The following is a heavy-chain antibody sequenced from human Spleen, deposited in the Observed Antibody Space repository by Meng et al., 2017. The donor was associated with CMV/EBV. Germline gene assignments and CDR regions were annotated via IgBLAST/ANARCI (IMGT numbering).Heavy chain of an antibody. J-gene: IGHJ1*01. CDR2: IYYSGST. CDR1: GGSISGYY. Sequence: GSLRLSCSVSGGSISGYYWSWIRQPPGKGLEWIGYIYYSGSTNYNPSLKSRVTISVDTSKNQFSLKLSSVTAADTAVYYCARGRYGDYADWGQGTLVTVSS. V-gene: IGHV4-59*01. CDR3: ARGRYGDYAD. D-gene: IGHD4-17*01.